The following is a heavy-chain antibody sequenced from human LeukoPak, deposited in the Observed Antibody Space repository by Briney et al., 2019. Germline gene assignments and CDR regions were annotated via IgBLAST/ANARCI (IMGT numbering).Heavy chain of an antibody. CDR2: ISYDGSNK. Sequence: PGRSLRLSCAASGLTFSSYGMHWVRQAPGKGLEWVAVISYDGSNKYYADSVKGRFTISRDNSKNTLYLQMNSLRAEDTAVYYCAKPSAAAYYGMDVWGQGTTVTVSS. CDR1: GLTFSSYG. J-gene: IGHJ6*02. D-gene: IGHD6-13*01. V-gene: IGHV3-30*18. CDR3: AKPSAAAYYGMDV.